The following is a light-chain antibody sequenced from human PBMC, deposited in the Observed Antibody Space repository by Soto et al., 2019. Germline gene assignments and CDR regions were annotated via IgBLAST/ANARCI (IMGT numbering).Light chain of an antibody. J-gene: IGLJ2*01. CDR1: SSDVGGYNY. Sequence: QSALTQPPSASGSPGQSVTISCTRTSSDVGGYNYVSWYQQYPGKAPKLMIYEVNKRPSGVPDRFSGSKSGNTASLTVSGLQAEDEADYYCSSYAGSNTVVFGGGTKLTVL. CDR3: SSYAGSNTVV. CDR2: EVN. V-gene: IGLV2-8*01.